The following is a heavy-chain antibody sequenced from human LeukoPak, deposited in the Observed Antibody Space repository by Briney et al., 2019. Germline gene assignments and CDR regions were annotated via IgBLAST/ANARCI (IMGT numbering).Heavy chain of an antibody. J-gene: IGHJ4*02. CDR3: ARGARWLQSAGVVRYFDY. Sequence: GGSLRLSCAASGFTFSSYEMNWVRQAPGKGLEWVSYISSSGSSIYYADSVKGRFTISRDNAKNSLYLQMNSLRAEDTAVYYCARGARWLQSAGVVRYFDYWGQGTLVTVSS. CDR2: ISSSGSSI. CDR1: GFTFSSYE. V-gene: IGHV3-48*03. D-gene: IGHD5-24*01.